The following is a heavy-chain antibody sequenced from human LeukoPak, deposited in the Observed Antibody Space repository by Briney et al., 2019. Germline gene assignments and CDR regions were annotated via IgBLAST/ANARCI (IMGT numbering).Heavy chain of an antibody. J-gene: IGHJ4*02. CDR3: ARGHEYSYGPFDY. V-gene: IGHV4-30-4*01. CDR2: IYYSGST. D-gene: IGHD5-18*01. Sequence: PSETLSLTCTVSGGSISSGDYYWSWIRQPPGKGLEWIEYIYYSGSTYYNPSLKSRVTISVDTSKNQFSLKLSSVTAADTAVYYCARGHEYSYGPFDYWGQGTLVTVSS. CDR1: GGSISSGDYY.